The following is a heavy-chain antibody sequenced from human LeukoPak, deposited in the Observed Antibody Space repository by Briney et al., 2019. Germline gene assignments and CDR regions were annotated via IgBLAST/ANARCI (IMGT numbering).Heavy chain of an antibody. CDR2: FYHSRNT. CDR3: ARGPRGVIIKDY. CDR1: GYSINSAYY. D-gene: IGHD3-10*01. Sequence: SETLSLTCTVSGYSINSAYYWGWIRQPPGKGLEWIGSFYHSRNTYYNPSLKSRVTISVDTSKNQFSLKLSSVTAADTAVYYCARGPRGVIIKDYWGQGTLVTVSS. J-gene: IGHJ4*02. V-gene: IGHV4-38-2*02.